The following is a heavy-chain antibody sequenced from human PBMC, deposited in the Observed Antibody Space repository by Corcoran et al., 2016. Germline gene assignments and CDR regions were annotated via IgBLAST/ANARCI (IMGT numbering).Heavy chain of an antibody. V-gene: IGHV3-23*01. CDR2: ISGSGGTT. CDR1: GFTFSSYA. CDR3: ARASDSVNYSPHFGY. J-gene: IGHJ4*02. D-gene: IGHD1-26*01. Sequence: EVQLLDSGGGLVQPGGSLRLSCAASGFTFSSYAMSWVRQAPGKGLEWVSAISGSGGTTYYAGSVKGRFSVSRDNSRDTLYLQMNSLRAEDTAVYYCARASDSVNYSPHFGYWGQGTLVTVSS.